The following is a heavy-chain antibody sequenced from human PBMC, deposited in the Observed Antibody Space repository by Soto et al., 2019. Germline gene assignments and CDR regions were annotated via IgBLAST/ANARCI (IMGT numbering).Heavy chain of an antibody. CDR3: ARDIGFAYVN. Sequence: PGGSLRLSCAVSGFNVMSYWMSWVRQAPGKGLEWVASVKEDGSELYYLHSVRGRFSISRDSAGNALHLTMNYLSAEDTGVYFCARDIGFAYVNWGQGIPVTVSS. J-gene: IGHJ4*02. V-gene: IGHV3-7*01. D-gene: IGHD3-16*01. CDR2: VKEDGSEL. CDR1: GFNVMSYW.